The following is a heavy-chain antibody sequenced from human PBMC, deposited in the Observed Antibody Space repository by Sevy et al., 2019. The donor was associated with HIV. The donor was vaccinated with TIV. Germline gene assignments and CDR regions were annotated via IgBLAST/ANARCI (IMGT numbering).Heavy chain of an antibody. CDR3: VRAIGAAGSY. V-gene: IGHV3-7*01. Sequence: GGSLRLSCEASVFTFSSYWMSWVRQASGKGLEWVANIKEDGSVKYYVESVKGRFTISRDNAKNSVYLQMNSLRAEDAALYYCVRAIGAAGSYWGLGTLVTVSS. CDR1: VFTFSSYW. CDR2: IKEDGSVK. J-gene: IGHJ4*02. D-gene: IGHD6-13*01.